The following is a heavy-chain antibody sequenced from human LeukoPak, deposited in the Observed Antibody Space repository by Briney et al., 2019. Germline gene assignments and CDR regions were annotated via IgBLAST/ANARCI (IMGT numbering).Heavy chain of an antibody. CDR3: ANIPQSSGWYEYFQH. CDR2: IYYSGST. D-gene: IGHD6-19*01. CDR1: GGSISSSSYY. J-gene: IGHJ1*01. V-gene: IGHV4-39*01. Sequence: PSETLSLTCTVSGGSISSSSYYWGWIRQPPGKGLEWIGSIYYSGSTYYNPPLKSRVTISADTSKNRFSLKLSSVTAADTAVYYCANIPQSSGWYEYFQHWGQGTLVTVSS.